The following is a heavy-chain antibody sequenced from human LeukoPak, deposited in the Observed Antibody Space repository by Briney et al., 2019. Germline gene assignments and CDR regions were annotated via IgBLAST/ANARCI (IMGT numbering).Heavy chain of an antibody. D-gene: IGHD2-15*01. CDR3: ARRASYCSGGSCYSAWFDP. V-gene: IGHV4-39*01. CDR2: IYYSGST. Sequence: SETLSLTCTVSGGSISSSSYYWGWIRQPPGKGLEWIGSIYYSGSTYYNPSLKGRVTISVDTSKNQFSLKLSSVTAADTAVYYCARRASYCSGGSCYSAWFDPWGQGTLVTVSS. J-gene: IGHJ5*02. CDR1: GGSISSSSYY.